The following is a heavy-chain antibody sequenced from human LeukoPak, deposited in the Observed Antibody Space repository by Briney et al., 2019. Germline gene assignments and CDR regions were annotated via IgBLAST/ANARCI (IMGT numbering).Heavy chain of an antibody. V-gene: IGHV3-7*04. CDR2: INTDGSET. Sequence: PGGSLRLSCAASGFTFSNHWMTWVRQAPGKGLEWVANINTDGSETRYVGSLKGRITIYRDNAKNSLYLQMNSLSAEDTAMYYCARWYYGSGSWVLDYWGQGTLVTVSS. CDR3: ARWYYGSGSWVLDY. D-gene: IGHD3-10*01. CDR1: GFTFSNHW. J-gene: IGHJ4*02.